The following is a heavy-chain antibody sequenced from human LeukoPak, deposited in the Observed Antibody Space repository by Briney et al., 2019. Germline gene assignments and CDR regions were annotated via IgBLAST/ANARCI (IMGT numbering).Heavy chain of an antibody. CDR3: ARLNYDLIDY. Sequence: PSETLSLTCTVSGASISSYYWSWIRQPPGKGLEWIGHVYYSGNTNYDPSLNRRVTISIDTSRNQFSLKLSSVTAADTAVYYCARLNYDLIDYWGQGTLVTVSS. CDR2: VYYSGNT. V-gene: IGHV4-59*08. J-gene: IGHJ4*02. CDR1: GASISSYY. D-gene: IGHD3-3*01.